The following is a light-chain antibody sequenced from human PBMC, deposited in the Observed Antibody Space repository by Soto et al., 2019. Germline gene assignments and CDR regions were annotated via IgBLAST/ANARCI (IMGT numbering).Light chain of an antibody. CDR3: VLYLGSGIWG. Sequence: QTVVTQEPSFSVSPGGTVTLTCGWSSGSVSTNYYPSWYQQTPGQAPRTLIYNTNTRSSGVPDRFSGSILGNKAALTITGARADDESDYYCVLYLGSGIWGFGGGTKVTVL. CDR2: NTN. J-gene: IGLJ3*02. CDR1: SGSVSTNYY. V-gene: IGLV8-61*01.